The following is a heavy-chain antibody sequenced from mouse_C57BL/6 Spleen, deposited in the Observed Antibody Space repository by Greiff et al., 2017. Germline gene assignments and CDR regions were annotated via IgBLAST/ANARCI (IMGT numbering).Heavy chain of an antibody. J-gene: IGHJ3*01. CDR1: GYTFTDYY. Sequence: EVQLQQSGPELVKPGASVKISCKASGYTFTDYYMNWVKQSHGKSLEWIGDINPNNGGTSYNQKFKGKATLTVDKSSSTAYMELRSLTAEDSAVYYCARSTEGFAYWGQGTLVTVSA. V-gene: IGHV1-26*01. CDR3: ARSTEGFAY. CDR2: INPNNGGT.